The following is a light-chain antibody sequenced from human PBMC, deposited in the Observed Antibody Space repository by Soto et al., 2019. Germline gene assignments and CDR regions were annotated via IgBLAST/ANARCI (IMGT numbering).Light chain of an antibody. CDR1: QDISNY. Sequence: DLQMTQSPSSLSASVGDRVTITCQASQDISNYLNWYQQKPGKAPKLLIYDASNLQTGVPSRFSRSGSGTDFTFTISSLLPEDIATYYCQQFYYLPYTFGQGTKLEI. J-gene: IGKJ2*01. V-gene: IGKV1-33*01. CDR2: DAS. CDR3: QQFYYLPYT.